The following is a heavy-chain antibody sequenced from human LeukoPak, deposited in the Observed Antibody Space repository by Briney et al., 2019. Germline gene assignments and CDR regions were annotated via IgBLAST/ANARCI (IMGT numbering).Heavy chain of an antibody. J-gene: IGHJ4*02. CDR3: ARDSPARGYSYGPDY. CDR1: GGSFSGYY. Sequence: SGTLSLTCAVYGGSFSGYYWSWIRQPPGKGLEWIGEINHSGSTNYNPSLKSRVTISVDTSKNHFSLKLSSVTVADAAVYYCARDSPARGYSYGPDYWGQGTLVTVSS. V-gene: IGHV4-34*09. D-gene: IGHD5-18*01. CDR2: INHSGST.